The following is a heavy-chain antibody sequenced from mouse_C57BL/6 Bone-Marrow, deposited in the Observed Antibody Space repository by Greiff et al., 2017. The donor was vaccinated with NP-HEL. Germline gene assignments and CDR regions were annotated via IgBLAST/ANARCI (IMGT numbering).Heavy chain of an antibody. D-gene: IGHD2-4*01. CDR2: ISSGGDYI. Sequence: EVQLVESGEGLVKPGGSLKLSCAASGFTFTSYAMSWVRQTPEKRLEWVAYISSGGDYIYYADTVKGRFTISRDNARNTLYLQMSSLKSEDTAMYYCTRGYYDYGGFAYWGQGTLVTVSA. CDR1: GFTFTSYA. J-gene: IGHJ3*01. CDR3: TRGYYDYGGFAY. V-gene: IGHV5-9-1*02.